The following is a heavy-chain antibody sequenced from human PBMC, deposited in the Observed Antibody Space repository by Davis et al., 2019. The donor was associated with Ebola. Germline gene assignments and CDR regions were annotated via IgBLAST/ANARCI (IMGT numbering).Heavy chain of an antibody. V-gene: IGHV5-51*01. Sequence: PGGSLRLSCKASGYTFSTYWIGWVRQRPGKGLEWMGIIYPGDSNTKYSPSFQGRVTISADKSISAAYLQWSSLKASDTAMYYCARQESLYGYIDYWGQGTLVTVSS. CDR3: ARQESLYGYIDY. CDR1: GYTFSTYW. CDR2: IYPGDSNT. J-gene: IGHJ4*02. D-gene: IGHD2/OR15-2a*01.